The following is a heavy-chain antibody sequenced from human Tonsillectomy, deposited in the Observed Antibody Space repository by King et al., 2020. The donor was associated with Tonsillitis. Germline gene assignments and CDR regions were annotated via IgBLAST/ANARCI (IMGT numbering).Heavy chain of an antibody. V-gene: IGHV3-23*04. CDR2: ISGSGGST. CDR1: GFTFSSYA. J-gene: IGHJ4*02. Sequence: VQLVESGGDLVQPGGSLRLSCAASGFTFSSYAMSWVRQAPGEGLEWVSTISGSGGSTFYADSVKGRFTISRDNSKITLYLQMNSLRAEDTAVYYCAKGAPGIAVAGSGACDYWGQGTLVTVSS. CDR3: AKGAPGIAVAGSGACDY. D-gene: IGHD6-19*01.